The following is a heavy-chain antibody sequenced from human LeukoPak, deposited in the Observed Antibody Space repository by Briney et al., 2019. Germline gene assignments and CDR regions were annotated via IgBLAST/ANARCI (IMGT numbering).Heavy chain of an antibody. J-gene: IGHJ4*02. V-gene: IGHV1-18*01. CDR3: ARGSKLLWFGKSTDY. D-gene: IGHD3-10*01. CDR1: GYTFTGYY. CDR2: ISAYNGNT. Sequence: GASVKVSCKASGYTFTGYYMHWVRQAPGQGLEWMGWISAYNGNTNYAQKLQGRVTMTTDTSTSTAYMELRSLRSDDTAVYYCARGSKLLWFGKSTDYWGQGTLVTVSS.